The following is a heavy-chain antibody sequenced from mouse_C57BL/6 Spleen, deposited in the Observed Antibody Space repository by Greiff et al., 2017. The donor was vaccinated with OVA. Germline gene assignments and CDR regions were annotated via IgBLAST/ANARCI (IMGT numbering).Heavy chain of an antibody. J-gene: IGHJ4*01. CDR3: ARDGDNAMDY. Sequence: QVQLKESGAELARPGASVKLSCKASGYTFTSYGISWVKQRTGQGLEWIGEIYPRSGNTYYNEKFKGKATLTADKSSSTAYMELRSLTSEDSAVYFCARDGDNAMDYWGQGTSVTVSS. CDR2: IYPRSGNT. V-gene: IGHV1-81*01. D-gene: IGHD3-3*01. CDR1: GYTFTSYG.